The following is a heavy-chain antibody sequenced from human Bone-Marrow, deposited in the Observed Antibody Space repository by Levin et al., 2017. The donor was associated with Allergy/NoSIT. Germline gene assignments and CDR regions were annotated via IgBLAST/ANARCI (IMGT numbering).Heavy chain of an antibody. J-gene: IGHJ2*01. D-gene: IGHD7-27*01. CDR1: GGTFNSYA. Sequence: GGSLRLSCKASGGTFNSYAISWVRQAPGQGLEWVGGIILMFGITNYAQKFQGRVTITADKSTSTVYMEMSTATAEDTAVYYCARDGATGDMDWYFDIWGRGTLVTVSS. CDR3: ARDGATGDMDWYFDI. CDR2: IILMFGIT. V-gene: IGHV1-69*17.